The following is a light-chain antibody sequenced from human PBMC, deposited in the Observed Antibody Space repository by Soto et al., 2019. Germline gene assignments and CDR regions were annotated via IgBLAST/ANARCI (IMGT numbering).Light chain of an antibody. CDR2: DDN. CDR1: SSNIGGNS. J-gene: IGLJ1*01. Sequence: QSLLTQPPSLSAAPGQKVTISCSGSSSNIGGNSVSWYQQLPGTAPKLLIYDDNKRPSGIPDRFSGSKSGTSATLGITGFQTGDEADYYCGSWDSSLSADVFGTGTKATGL. V-gene: IGLV1-51*01. CDR3: GSWDSSLSADV.